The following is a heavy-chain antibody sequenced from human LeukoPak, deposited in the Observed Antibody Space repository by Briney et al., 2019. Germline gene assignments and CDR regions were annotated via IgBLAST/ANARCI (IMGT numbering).Heavy chain of an antibody. CDR3: ARDGITIFGDYYFDY. J-gene: IGHJ4*02. CDR1: GFTFSSYA. CDR2: IYSGGDT. Sequence: GGSLRLSCAASGFTFSSYAMHWVRQAPGKGLEWVSVIYSGGDTYYADSVKGRFTISRDNSKNTLYLQMNSLRAEDTAVYYCARDGITIFGDYYFDYWGQGTLVTVSS. V-gene: IGHV3-66*01. D-gene: IGHD3-3*01.